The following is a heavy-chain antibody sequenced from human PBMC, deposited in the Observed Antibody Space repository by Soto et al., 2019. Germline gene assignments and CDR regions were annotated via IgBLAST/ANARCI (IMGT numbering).Heavy chain of an antibody. Sequence: QVQLVESGGGVVQPGRSLRLSCAASGFTFSSYAMHWVRQAPGKGLEWVAVISYDGSNQYYADSVKGRFTISRDNSLNTLYLKMNSLRAEDTAVYYCARDTSSGWPYDDAFDIWGQGTMVTVSS. CDR2: ISYDGSNQ. V-gene: IGHV3-30-3*01. J-gene: IGHJ3*02. CDR1: GFTFSSYA. CDR3: ARDTSSGWPYDDAFDI. D-gene: IGHD6-19*01.